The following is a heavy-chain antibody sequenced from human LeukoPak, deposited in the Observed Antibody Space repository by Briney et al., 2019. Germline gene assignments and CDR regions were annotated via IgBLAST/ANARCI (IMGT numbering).Heavy chain of an antibody. Sequence: GASVKVSCKASGYTFTSYAMHWVRQAPGQRLEWMGWINAGNGNTKYSQKFQGRVTITRDTSASTAYMELSSLRSEDTAVYYCAREPHYYDSSGYYSYFDYWGQGTLVTVSS. CDR3: AREPHYYDSSGYYSYFDY. D-gene: IGHD3-22*01. J-gene: IGHJ4*02. CDR1: GYTFTSYA. CDR2: INAGNGNT. V-gene: IGHV1-3*01.